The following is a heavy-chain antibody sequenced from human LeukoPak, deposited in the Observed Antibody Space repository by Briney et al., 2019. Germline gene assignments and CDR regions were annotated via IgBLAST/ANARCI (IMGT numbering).Heavy chain of an antibody. Sequence: GGSLRLSCAASGFTFSSYGMHWVRQAPGKGLEWVAVISYDGSNKYYADSVKGRFTISRDNSKNTLYLQMNSPRAEDTAVYYCAKDVGVSEDTAILDYWGQGTLVTVSS. V-gene: IGHV3-30*18. J-gene: IGHJ4*02. D-gene: IGHD5-18*01. CDR2: ISYDGSNK. CDR1: GFTFSSYG. CDR3: AKDVGVSEDTAILDY.